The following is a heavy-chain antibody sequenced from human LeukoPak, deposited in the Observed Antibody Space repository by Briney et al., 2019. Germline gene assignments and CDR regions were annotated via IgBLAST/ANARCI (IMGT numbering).Heavy chain of an antibody. J-gene: IGHJ4*02. CDR2: ISPTNTTV. CDR3: ARDGDWAFDY. CDR1: GFPFSSSYS. D-gene: IGHD2-21*02. V-gene: IGHV3-48*01. Sequence: GGSLRLSCAASGFPFSSSYSMNWVRQAPGEGVEWVAHISPTNTTVSYTDSVKGRLTMSRDNTKNSLFLQMNTLRPEDTAVYYCARDGDWAFDYWGQGTLVTVSS.